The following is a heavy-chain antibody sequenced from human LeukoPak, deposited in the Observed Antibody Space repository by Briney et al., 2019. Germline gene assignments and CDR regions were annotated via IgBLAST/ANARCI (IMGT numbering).Heavy chain of an antibody. CDR1: GFTFSSYG. Sequence: GGSLRLSCAASGFTFSSYGMHWVRQAPGKGLEWVAVISYDGSNKYYADSVKGRFTISRDNSENTLYLQMNSLRAEDTAVYYCAKDLYCSSTSCYDPYYYYYGMDVWGQGTTVTVSS. J-gene: IGHJ6*02. CDR2: ISYDGSNK. V-gene: IGHV3-30*18. CDR3: AKDLYCSSTSCYDPYYYYYGMDV. D-gene: IGHD2-2*01.